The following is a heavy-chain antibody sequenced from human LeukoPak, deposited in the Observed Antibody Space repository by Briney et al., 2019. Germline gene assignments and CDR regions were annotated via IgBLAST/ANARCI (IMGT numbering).Heavy chain of an antibody. V-gene: IGHV3-7*03. J-gene: IGHJ6*02. CDR3: AKTIIAVAGIEDYYYYGMDV. Sequence: GGSLRLSCAASGFTFSSYWMSWVRQAPGKGLEWVANIKQDGSEKYYVDSVKGRFTISRDNSKNTLYLQMNSLRAEDTAVYYCAKTIIAVAGIEDYYYYGMDVWGQGTTVTVSS. D-gene: IGHD6-19*01. CDR1: GFTFSSYW. CDR2: IKQDGSEK.